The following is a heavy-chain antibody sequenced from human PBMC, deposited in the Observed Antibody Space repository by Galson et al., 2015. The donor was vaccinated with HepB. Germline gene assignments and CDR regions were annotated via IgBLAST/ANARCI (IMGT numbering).Heavy chain of an antibody. D-gene: IGHD3-3*01. CDR2: INAGNGNT. CDR1: GYTFTSYA. J-gene: IGHJ6*02. V-gene: IGHV1-3*01. Sequence: CKASGYTFTSYAMHWVRQAPGQRLEWMGWINAGNGNTKYSQKFQGRVTITRDTSASTAYMELSSLRSEDTAVYYCARVRYDFWSGYQYYYYGMDVWGQGTTVTVSS. CDR3: ARVRYDFWSGYQYYYYGMDV.